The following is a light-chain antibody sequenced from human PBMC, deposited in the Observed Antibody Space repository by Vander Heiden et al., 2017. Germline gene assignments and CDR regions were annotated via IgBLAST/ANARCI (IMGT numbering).Light chain of an antibody. CDR3: TSYAGSDTLV. CDR2: EVT. CDR1: STDVVEYNY. J-gene: IGLJ2*01. Sequence: QSALTQPPSASATPGQSVTIYGTGTSTDVVEYNYVSWYQHHPGRAPKLMIYEVTKRPSGVPARFSGSKSGNTASLTVSGLQADDEADYYCTSYAGSDTLVFGGGTKLTVL. V-gene: IGLV2-8*01.